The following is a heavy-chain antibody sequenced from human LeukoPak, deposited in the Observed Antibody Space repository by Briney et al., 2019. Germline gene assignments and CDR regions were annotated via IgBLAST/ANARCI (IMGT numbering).Heavy chain of an antibody. CDR3: ARDRMLAYYYDSSGYYHFDI. CDR2: ISAYNGNT. CDR1: GYTFTSYG. D-gene: IGHD3-22*01. Sequence: ASVKVSCKASGYTFTSYGISWVRQAPGQGLEWMGWISAYNGNTNYAQKLQGRVTMTTDTSTSTAYMELRSLRSDDTAVYYCARDRMLAYYYDSSGYYHFDIWDQGTMVTVSS. V-gene: IGHV1-18*01. J-gene: IGHJ3*02.